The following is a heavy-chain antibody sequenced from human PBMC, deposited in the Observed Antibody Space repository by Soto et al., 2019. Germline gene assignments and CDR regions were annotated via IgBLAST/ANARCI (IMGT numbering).Heavy chain of an antibody. J-gene: IGHJ5*02. CDR2: INAGNGNT. CDR1: GYTFTSYA. D-gene: IGHD4-17*01. CDR3: ARGFADYGDYVYNWVDP. V-gene: IGHV1-3*01. Sequence: GASVKVSCKASGYTFTSYAMHWVRQAPGQRLEWMGWINAGNGNTKYSQKFQGRVTITRDTSASTAYMELSSLRSEDTAVYYCARGFADYGDYVYNWVDPWGQGTLVTVPS.